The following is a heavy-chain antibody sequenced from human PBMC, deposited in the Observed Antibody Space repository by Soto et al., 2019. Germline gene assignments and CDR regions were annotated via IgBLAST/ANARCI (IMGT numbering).Heavy chain of an antibody. CDR3: ASAPPPPDY. CDR1: GYTFASYA. Sequence: QVQLVQSGAEVKKPGASVKVSCKASGYTFASYAISWMRQAPGQGLEWMGWISAYNGNTNYAQKPLGRDTMPPDTSTRTAYMEVRRLNSDDTAMYYCASAPPPPDYWGQGTLVTVSS. CDR2: ISAYNGNT. V-gene: IGHV1-18*01. J-gene: IGHJ4*02.